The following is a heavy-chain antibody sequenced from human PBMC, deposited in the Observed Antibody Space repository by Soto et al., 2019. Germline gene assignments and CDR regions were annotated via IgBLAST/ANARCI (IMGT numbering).Heavy chain of an antibody. V-gene: IGHV3-30-3*01. CDR2: ISYDGSNK. Sequence: GGSLRLSCAASGFTFSSYTMHWVRQAPGKGLEWVSLISYDGSNKYYADSVKGRFTISRDNSKDTLYLQMNSLRAEDTAVYYCARDGDKYSSSYYFDYWGQGTLVTVSS. CDR1: GFTFSSYT. J-gene: IGHJ4*02. CDR3: ARDGDKYSSSYYFDY. D-gene: IGHD6-6*01.